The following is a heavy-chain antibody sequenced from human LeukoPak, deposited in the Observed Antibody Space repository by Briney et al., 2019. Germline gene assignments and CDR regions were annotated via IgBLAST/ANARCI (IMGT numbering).Heavy chain of an antibody. CDR3: AKERSAVTTGLFDS. D-gene: IGHD4-17*01. J-gene: IGHJ4*02. Sequence: PGGALRVSCAASGFTFSTDAMSWVREAPGKGLGWVSAICTSGDNRYYAGSVWGGVTTSRENSKNTLYLQINSLRHADTAIHYCAKERSAVTTGLFDSWGQGTLVTVSS. CDR1: GFTFSTDA. CDR2: ICTSGDNR. V-gene: IGHV3-23*01.